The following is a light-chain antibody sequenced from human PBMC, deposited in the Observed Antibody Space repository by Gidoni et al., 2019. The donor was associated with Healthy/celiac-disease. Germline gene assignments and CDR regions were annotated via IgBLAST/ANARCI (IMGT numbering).Light chain of an antibody. J-gene: IGLJ1*01. CDR1: ALPKQY. V-gene: IGLV3-25*03. Sequence: SYELTQPPSVSVSPGQTARINCSGDALPKQYADWYQQKPGQAPVLVIYNDSERPSGIPARFSGSSSGTTVTLTISGVQADDEAYYYCQSSDSSGTYVFGTGTKVTVL. CDR3: QSSDSSGTYV. CDR2: NDS.